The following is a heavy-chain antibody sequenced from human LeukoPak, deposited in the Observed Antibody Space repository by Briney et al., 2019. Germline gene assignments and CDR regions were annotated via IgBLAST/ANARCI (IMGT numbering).Heavy chain of an antibody. Sequence: SETLSLTCAVYGGSFSGYYWSWIRQPPGKGLEWIGEINHSGSTNYNPSLKSRVTISVDTSKNQFSLKLSSVTAADTAVYYCAAVYYDFWSEGFDIWGQGTMVTASS. V-gene: IGHV4-34*01. CDR1: GGSFSGYY. CDR3: AAVYYDFWSEGFDI. D-gene: IGHD3-3*01. J-gene: IGHJ3*02. CDR2: INHSGST.